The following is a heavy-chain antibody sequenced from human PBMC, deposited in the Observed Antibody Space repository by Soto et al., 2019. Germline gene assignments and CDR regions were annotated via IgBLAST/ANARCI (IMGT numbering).Heavy chain of an antibody. CDR3: ARDTYYDFWSGSSFDY. CDR1: EFTFSSYS. J-gene: IGHJ4*02. Sequence: GGSLRLSCAASEFTFSSYSMNWVRQAPGKGLEWVSYISSSSNTIYYADSVKGRFTISRDNAKNSLYLQMNSLRDEDTAVYYCARDTYYDFWSGSSFDYWGQGTLATVSS. V-gene: IGHV3-48*02. CDR2: ISSSSNTI. D-gene: IGHD3-3*01.